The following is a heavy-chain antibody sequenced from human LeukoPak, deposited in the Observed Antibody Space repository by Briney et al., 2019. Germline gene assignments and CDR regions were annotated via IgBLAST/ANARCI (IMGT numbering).Heavy chain of an antibody. CDR3: ARHPSVRGYFDY. CDR2: ISYSGST. J-gene: IGHJ4*02. Sequence: NPSETLSLTCSVSGGSIRSSSYYWGWIRQPPGKGLEWIGSISYSGSTYYNPSLKSRVTISVDTSKNQFSLKLSSVTAADTAVYYCARHPSVRGYFDYWGQGTLITVSS. V-gene: IGHV4-39*01. CDR1: GGSIRSSSYY. D-gene: IGHD3-10*01.